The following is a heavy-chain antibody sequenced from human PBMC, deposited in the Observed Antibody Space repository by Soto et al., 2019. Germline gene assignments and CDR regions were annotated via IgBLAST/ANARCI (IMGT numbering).Heavy chain of an antibody. Sequence: QVQLVQSGAEVKKPGASVKVSCKASGYTFTGYYMHWVRQAPGQGLEWMGWINPNSGGTNYAQKFQGWVTMTRDTSISTAYMGLSRLRSDDTAVYYCAGGDIVVVPAAILEGMDVWGQGTTVTVSS. CDR2: INPNSGGT. V-gene: IGHV1-2*04. CDR1: GYTFTGYY. CDR3: AGGDIVVVPAAILEGMDV. J-gene: IGHJ6*02. D-gene: IGHD2-2*01.